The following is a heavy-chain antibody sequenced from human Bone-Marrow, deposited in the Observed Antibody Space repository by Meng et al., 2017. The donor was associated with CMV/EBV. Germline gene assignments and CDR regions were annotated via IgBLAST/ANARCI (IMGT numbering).Heavy chain of an antibody. Sequence: GESLKISCAASGFTFSDHYMDWVRQAPGKGLEWVGRTRNKANSYTTEYAASVKGRFTISRDDSKNSLYLQMNSLKTEDTAVYYCAREVLWFGESYYFDYWGQGTLVTGSS. CDR2: TRNKANSYTT. D-gene: IGHD3-10*01. V-gene: IGHV3-72*01. CDR3: AREVLWFGESYYFDY. J-gene: IGHJ4*02. CDR1: GFTFSDHY.